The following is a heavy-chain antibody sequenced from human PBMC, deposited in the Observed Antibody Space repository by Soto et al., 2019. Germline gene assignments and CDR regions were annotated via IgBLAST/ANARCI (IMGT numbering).Heavy chain of an antibody. D-gene: IGHD6-19*01. J-gene: IGHJ4*02. CDR3: AKEAVSGWYYFDY. CDR1: GYTFTSYD. CDR2: MNPNSGNT. V-gene: IGHV1-8*01. Sequence: ASVKVSCKASGYTFTSYDINWVRQATGQGLEWKGWMNPNSGNTGYAQKNQGRDTMNRNTSISTAYMELSSLRFEDTAVYYCAKEAVSGWYYFDYWGPGTLVTVSS.